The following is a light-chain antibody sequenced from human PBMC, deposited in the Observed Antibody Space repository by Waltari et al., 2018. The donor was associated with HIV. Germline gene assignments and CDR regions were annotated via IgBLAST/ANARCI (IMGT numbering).Light chain of an antibody. Sequence: DIQMTQSPSALSASVGDRVTITCRAGRNIDNYLNWYQQIPGKAPKLLIYDASTLQNGVSSRFTGSGSGTDFTLSIRSLQPEDFATYFCQQAYSTPFTFGPGTKVDMK. V-gene: IGKV1-39*01. J-gene: IGKJ3*01. CDR3: QQAYSTPFT. CDR2: DAS. CDR1: RNIDNY.